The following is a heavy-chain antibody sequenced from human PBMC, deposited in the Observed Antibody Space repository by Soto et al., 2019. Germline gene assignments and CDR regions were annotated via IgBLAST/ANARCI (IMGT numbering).Heavy chain of an antibody. CDR2: ISHDGSNG. D-gene: IGHD1-26*01. J-gene: IGHJ4*02. CDR3: AKVGFSGTYSSDY. CDR1: GFTFSCCS. Sequence: QVQLVESGGGVVQPGGSLRLSCAASGFTFSCCSMHWVRQAPGKGLEWVAVISHDGSNGYYADSVTGRFTISRDNSKNTLYLQMNSLRVEDTAVYYCAKVGFSGTYSSDYWGQGTLVTVSS. V-gene: IGHV3-30*18.